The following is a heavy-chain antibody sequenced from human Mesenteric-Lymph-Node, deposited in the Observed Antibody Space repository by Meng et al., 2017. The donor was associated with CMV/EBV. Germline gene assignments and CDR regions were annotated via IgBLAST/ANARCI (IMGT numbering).Heavy chain of an antibody. Sequence: GGSLRLSCAASGFTFSSYAMHWVRQAPGKGLEWVAVISYDGSNKYYADSLKGRFTISRDNSKNTLYLQMNSLRAEDTAVYYCAKDPLRYCSSTSCYTILEDAFDLWGQGTMVTVSS. CDR3: AKDPLRYCSSTSCYTILEDAFDL. CDR2: ISYDGSNK. D-gene: IGHD2-2*02. CDR1: GFTFSSYA. J-gene: IGHJ3*01. V-gene: IGHV3-30-3*01.